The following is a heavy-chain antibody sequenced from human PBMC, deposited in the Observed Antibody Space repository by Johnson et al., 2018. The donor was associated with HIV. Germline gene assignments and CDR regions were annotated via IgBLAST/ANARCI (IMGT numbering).Heavy chain of an antibody. Sequence: QVQLVESGGGVVQPGRSLRLSCAASGFSFSSYGMHWVRQAPGKGLEWVACVSYDGSSKYYAASVKGRFTISRDNSKNTLYLQMNSLRAEDTAVYYCAKVRRAYYEDAFDIWGQGTMVTVSS. J-gene: IGHJ3*02. V-gene: IGHV3-30*19. CDR2: VSYDGSSK. CDR1: GFSFSSYG. D-gene: IGHD3-22*01. CDR3: AKVRRAYYEDAFDI.